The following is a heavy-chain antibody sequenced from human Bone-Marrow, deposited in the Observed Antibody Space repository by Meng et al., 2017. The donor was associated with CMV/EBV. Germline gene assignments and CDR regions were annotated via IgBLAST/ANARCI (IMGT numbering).Heavy chain of an antibody. Sequence: ASVKVSCKASGYRFTSYGISWVRQAPGQGLEWMGWISAYNGNTNYAQKLQGRVTMTTDTSTSTAYMELRSLRSDDTAVYYCARDRLGYSYGAAYYYGMDVWGQGTTVTVSS. CDR2: ISAYNGNT. J-gene: IGHJ6*02. CDR1: GYRFTSYG. V-gene: IGHV1-18*01. D-gene: IGHD5-18*01. CDR3: ARDRLGYSYGAAYYYGMDV.